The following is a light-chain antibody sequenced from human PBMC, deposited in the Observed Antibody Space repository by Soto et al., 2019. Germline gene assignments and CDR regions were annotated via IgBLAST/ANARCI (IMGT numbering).Light chain of an antibody. V-gene: IGLV2-14*01. CDR3: SSYSSTSTLYV. J-gene: IGLJ1*01. Sequence: QSVLTQPAAVSVSPGQSITISCIGTSSDIGAYSYVSWYQQHPGKVPKLMIYEVTNRPSGLSNRFSGSKSGNTASLTISGLQAEDEAEYFCSSYSSTSTLYVFGTGTKVTVL. CDR1: SSDIGAYSY. CDR2: EVT.